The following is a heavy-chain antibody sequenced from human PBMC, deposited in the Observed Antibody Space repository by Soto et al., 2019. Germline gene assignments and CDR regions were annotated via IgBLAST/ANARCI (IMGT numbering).Heavy chain of an antibody. CDR2: IDPSDSYT. V-gene: IGHV5-10-1*01. CDR3: ARLLTPPTEVPDAFDI. Sequence: GESLKISCKGSGYSFTSYWISWVRQMPGKGLEWMGRIDPSDSYTNYSPSFQGHVTISADKSISTAYLQWSSLKASDTAMYYCARLLTPPTEVPDAFDIWGQGTMVTVSS. CDR1: GYSFTSYW. D-gene: IGHD2-2*01. J-gene: IGHJ3*02.